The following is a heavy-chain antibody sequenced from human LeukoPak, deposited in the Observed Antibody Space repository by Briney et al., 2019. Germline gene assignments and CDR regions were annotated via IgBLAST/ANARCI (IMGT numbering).Heavy chain of an antibody. D-gene: IGHD2-2*01. V-gene: IGHV3-33*01. CDR3: ARAGGYCSSTSCPYYYGMDV. J-gene: IGHJ6*02. CDR2: IWYDGSNK. CDR1: GFTFSSYG. Sequence: GRSLRLSCAASGFTFSSYGMHWVRQAPGKGLEWVAVIWYDGSNKYYADSVKGRFTISRDNSKNTLYLQMNSLRAEDTAVYYCARAGGYCSSTSCPYYYGMDVWGQGTTVTVSS.